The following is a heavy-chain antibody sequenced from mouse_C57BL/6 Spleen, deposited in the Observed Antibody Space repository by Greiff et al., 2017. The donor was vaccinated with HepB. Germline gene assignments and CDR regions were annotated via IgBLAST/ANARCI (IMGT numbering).Heavy chain of an antibody. J-gene: IGHJ4*01. V-gene: IGHV3-6*01. CDR1: GYSITSGYY. CDR3: ARATYDYGGYAMDY. D-gene: IGHD2-4*01. CDR2: ISYDGSN. Sequence: VQLKQSGPGLVKPSQSLSLTCSVTGYSITSGYYWNWIRQFPGNKLEWMGYISYDGSNNYNPSLKNRISITRDTSKNQFFLKLNSVTTEDTATYYCARATYDYGGYAMDYWGQGTSVTVSS.